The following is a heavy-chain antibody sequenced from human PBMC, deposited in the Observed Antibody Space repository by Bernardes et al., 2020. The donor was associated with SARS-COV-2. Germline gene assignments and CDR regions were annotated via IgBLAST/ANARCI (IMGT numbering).Heavy chain of an antibody. CDR1: GGSISDYY. Sequence: SEPLSLTCTVSGGSISDYYWTWIRQSPGKELEWIGYIDDRGSTNYNPSLKSRVTLLVDTSNNQFSLRLSSVTAADTAVYYCAREQWLAHYFDYWGQGTLVTVSS. D-gene: IGHD6-19*01. V-gene: IGHV4-59*01. CDR2: IDDRGST. J-gene: IGHJ4*02. CDR3: AREQWLAHYFDY.